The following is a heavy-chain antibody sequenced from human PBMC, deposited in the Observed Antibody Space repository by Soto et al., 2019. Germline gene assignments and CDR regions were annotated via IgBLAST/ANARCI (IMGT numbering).Heavy chain of an antibody. CDR1: GFTFSSYA. CDR3: AKDCNGLWYDFDY. Sequence: GGSLRLSCAASGFTFSSYAMSWVRQAPGKGLEWVSGVSGSGAGTYYADSVKGRFTISRDNSKNTLYLHVNSLRAEDTAVYYCAKDCNGLWYDFDYWGQGSLVTVSS. D-gene: IGHD2-8*01. CDR2: VSGSGAGT. J-gene: IGHJ4*02. V-gene: IGHV3-23*01.